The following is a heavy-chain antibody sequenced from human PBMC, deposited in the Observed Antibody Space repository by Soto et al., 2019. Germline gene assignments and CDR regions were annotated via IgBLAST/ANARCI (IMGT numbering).Heavy chain of an antibody. V-gene: IGHV2-5*02. CDR1: GFSLSTRRVG. Sequence: QITLKESGPTLVKPTQTLTLTCSFSGFSLSTRRVGVGWIRQPPGKALEWLALIYWDDDRRYSPSLKSRLTITKDTSKNQVVLTMTNMDPVDTATYYCARSLWFGELLWGQGTLVTVSS. CDR3: ARSLWFGELL. D-gene: IGHD3-10*01. J-gene: IGHJ4*02. CDR2: IYWDDDR.